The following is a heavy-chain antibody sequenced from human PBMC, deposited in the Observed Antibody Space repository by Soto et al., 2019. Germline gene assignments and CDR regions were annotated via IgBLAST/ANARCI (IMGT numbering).Heavy chain of an antibody. J-gene: IGHJ4*02. CDR2: INAGNGNT. V-gene: IGHV1-3*01. D-gene: IGHD1-26*01. CDR3: ASSSGSYYALPYYFDY. Sequence: ASVKVSCKASGYTFTSYAMHWVRQAPGQRLEWVGWINAGNGNTKYSQKFQGRVTITRDTSASTAYMELSSLRSEDTAVYYCASSSGSYYALPYYFDYWGLGTLVTVSS. CDR1: GYTFTSYA.